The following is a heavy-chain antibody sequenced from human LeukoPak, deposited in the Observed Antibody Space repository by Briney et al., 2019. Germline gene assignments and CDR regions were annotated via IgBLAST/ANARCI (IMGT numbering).Heavy chain of an antibody. CDR3: ARDDILTGYTP. D-gene: IGHD3-9*01. J-gene: IGHJ4*02. CDR1: GGTFSSYA. V-gene: IGHV1-69*04. Sequence: GSSVKVSCKASGGTFSSYAISWVRRAPGQGLEWMGRIIPILGIANYAQKFQGRVTITADKSTSTAYMELSSLRSEDTAVYYCARDDILTGYTPWGQGTLVTVSS. CDR2: IIPILGIA.